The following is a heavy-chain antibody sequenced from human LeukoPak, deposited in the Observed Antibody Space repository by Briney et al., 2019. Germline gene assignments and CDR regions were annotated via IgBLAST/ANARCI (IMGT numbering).Heavy chain of an antibody. CDR2: ISSSSSYI. CDR1: GFTFSSYS. Sequence: GGSLRLSCAASGFTFSSYSMNWVRQAPGKGLEWVSSISSSSSYIYYADSVKGRFTISRDNAKNSLYLQMNSLRAEDTAVYYCARRNEYCTNGVCYPGGWDYWGQGTLVTVSS. CDR3: ARRNEYCTNGVCYPGGWDY. V-gene: IGHV3-21*04. J-gene: IGHJ4*02. D-gene: IGHD2-8*01.